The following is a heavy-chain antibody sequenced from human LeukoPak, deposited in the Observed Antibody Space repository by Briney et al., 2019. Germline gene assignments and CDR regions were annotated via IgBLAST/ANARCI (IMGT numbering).Heavy chain of an antibody. D-gene: IGHD2-2*01. CDR3: AKDRMWGVVVPAAFDY. CDR2: ISSSGSTI. V-gene: IGHV3-11*01. CDR1: GFTFSDYY. J-gene: IGHJ4*02. Sequence: GGSLRLSCAASGFTFSDYYMSWIRQAPGKWLEWVSYISSSGSTIYYADSVKGRFTISRDNSKNTLYLQMNSLRAEDTAVYYCAKDRMWGVVVPAAFDYWGQGTLVTVSS.